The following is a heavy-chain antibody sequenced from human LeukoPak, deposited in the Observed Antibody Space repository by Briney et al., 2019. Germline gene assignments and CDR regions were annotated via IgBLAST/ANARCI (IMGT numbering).Heavy chain of an antibody. CDR3: AAVVYGDYSGIVY. J-gene: IGHJ4*02. V-gene: IGHV1-58*02. Sequence: ASVKVSCKASGFTFTSSAMQWVRQARGQRLEWIGWIVVGSGNTNYAQKFQEGVTITRDMSTSTAYMELSSLRSEDTAVYYCAAVVYGDYSGIVYWGQGTLVTVSS. CDR1: GFTFTSSA. D-gene: IGHD4-17*01. CDR2: IVVGSGNT.